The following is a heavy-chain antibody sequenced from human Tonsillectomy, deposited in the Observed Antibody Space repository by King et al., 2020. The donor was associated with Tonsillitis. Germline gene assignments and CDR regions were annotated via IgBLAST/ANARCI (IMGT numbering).Heavy chain of an antibody. D-gene: IGHD4-23*01. J-gene: IGHJ4*02. CDR2: ITYDGRTK. CDR3: AIDPDYGGNSGFDY. V-gene: IGHV3-33*05. Sequence: QLVQSGGGVVQPGRSLRLSCAASGFTFSSYGMHWVRQAPGKGLEWVAVITYDGRTKYYADSVMGRFTISRDNSKNTLYLQMNFLRAEDTAVYYCAIDPDYGGNSGFDYWGQGTLVTVSS. CDR1: GFTFSSYG.